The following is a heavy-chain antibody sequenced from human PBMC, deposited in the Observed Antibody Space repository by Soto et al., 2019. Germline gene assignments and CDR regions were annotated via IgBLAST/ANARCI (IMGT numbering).Heavy chain of an antibody. CDR2: IYYSGST. V-gene: IGHV4-30-4*01. J-gene: IGHJ5*02. CDR1: GGSISSGDYY. CDR3: ARAQTSWFDP. Sequence: KTSETLSLTCTVSGGSISSGDYYWSWIRQPPGKGLEWIGYIYYSGSTYYNPSLKSRVTISVDTSKNQFSPKLSSVTAADTAVYYCARAQTSWFDPWGQGTLVTVSS.